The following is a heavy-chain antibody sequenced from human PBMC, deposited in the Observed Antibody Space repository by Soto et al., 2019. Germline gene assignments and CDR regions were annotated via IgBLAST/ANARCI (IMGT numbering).Heavy chain of an antibody. CDR1: GGSISSSSYY. CDR3: ARQREATVSSYKWFDP. Sequence: RSLTCTVSGGSISSSSYYWGWIRQPPGKGLEWIGTIYYSGSTYYNPSLKSRVTISVDTSKNQFSLKLSSVTAADTAVYYCARQREATVSSYKWFDPWGQGTLVTVSS. V-gene: IGHV4-39*01. J-gene: IGHJ5*02. CDR2: IYYSGST. D-gene: IGHD1-20*01.